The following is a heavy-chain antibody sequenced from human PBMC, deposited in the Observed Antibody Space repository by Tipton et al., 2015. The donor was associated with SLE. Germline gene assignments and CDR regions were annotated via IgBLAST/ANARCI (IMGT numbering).Heavy chain of an antibody. Sequence: TLSLTCTVSGGSISSYYWSWIRQPPGKGLEWIGYIYYSGSTNYNPSLKSRVTISVDTSKNQFSLKLSSVTAADTAVYYWAIEEYSSCWTEVHWFDPWGQGTLVTVSS. D-gene: IGHD6-19*01. J-gene: IGHJ5*02. CDR1: GGSISSYY. V-gene: IGHV4-59*01. CDR3: AIEEYSSCWTEVHWFDP. CDR2: IYYSGST.